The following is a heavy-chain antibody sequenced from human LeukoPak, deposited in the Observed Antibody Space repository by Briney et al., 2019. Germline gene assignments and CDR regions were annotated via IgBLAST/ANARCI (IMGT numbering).Heavy chain of an antibody. CDR3: ARAHCSGGSCYSGGWFDP. D-gene: IGHD2-15*01. Sequence: KPGGSLRLSCAASGFTFSDYYMSWIRQAPGKGLEWVSYISSSGSTIYYADSVKGRFTISRDNAKNSLYLQMNSLRAEDTAVYYCARAHCSGGSCYSGGWFDPWGQGTLVTVSS. J-gene: IGHJ5*02. CDR1: GFTFSDYY. CDR2: ISSSGSTI. V-gene: IGHV3-11*01.